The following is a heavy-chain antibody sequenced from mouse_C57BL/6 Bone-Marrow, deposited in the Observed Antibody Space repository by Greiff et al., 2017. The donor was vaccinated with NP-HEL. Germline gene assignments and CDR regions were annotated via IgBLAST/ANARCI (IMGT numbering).Heavy chain of an antibody. CDR3: ARDGYGSSSFYY. Sequence: VKLKQPGAELVKPGASVKMSCKASGYTFTSYWITWVKQRPGQGLEWIGDIYPGSGSTNYNEKFKSKATLTVDTSSSTAYMQLSSLTSEDSAVYYCARDGYGSSSFYYWGQGTTLTFSS. CDR2: IYPGSGST. J-gene: IGHJ2*01. D-gene: IGHD1-1*01. V-gene: IGHV1-55*01. CDR1: GYTFTSYW.